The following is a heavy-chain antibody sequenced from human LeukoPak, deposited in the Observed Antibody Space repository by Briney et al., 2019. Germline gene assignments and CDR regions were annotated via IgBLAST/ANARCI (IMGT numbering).Heavy chain of an antibody. Sequence: PSQTLSLTCSVSGGSISSGDYYWSWIRQPAGKGLEWIGRIYTSGSTNYNPSLKSRVTMSVDTSRNQFSLKLSSVTAADTAVYYCARDLRVSSWFDPWGQGTLVTVSS. D-gene: IGHD2-2*01. CDR3: ARDLRVSSWFDP. CDR2: IYTSGST. V-gene: IGHV4-61*02. J-gene: IGHJ5*02. CDR1: GGSISSGDYY.